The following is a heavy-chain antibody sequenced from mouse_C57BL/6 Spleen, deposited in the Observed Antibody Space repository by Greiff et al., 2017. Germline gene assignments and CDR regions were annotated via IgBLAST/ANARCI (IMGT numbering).Heavy chain of an antibody. CDR1: GYAFSSSW. CDR2: IYPGDGDT. D-gene: IGHD2-1*01. V-gene: IGHV1-82*01. J-gene: IGHJ4*01. Sequence: VKLMVSGPELVKPGASVKISCKASGYAFSSSWMNWVKQRPGKGLEWIGRIYPGDGDTNYNGKFKGKATLTADKSSSTAYMQLSSLTSEDSAVYFCARDYYDYAMDYWGQGTSVTVSS. CDR3: ARDYYDYAMDY.